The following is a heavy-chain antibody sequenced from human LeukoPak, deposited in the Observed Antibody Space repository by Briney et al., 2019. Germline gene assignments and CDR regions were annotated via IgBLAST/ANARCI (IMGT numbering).Heavy chain of an antibody. Sequence: ASVKVSCKASGYTFTIYGISWVRQAPGQGLEWMGWISAYNGNTNYAQKLQGRVTMTTDTSTSTAYMELRSLRSDDTAVYYCARVPDCSGGSCYSVWGQGTLVTVSS. CDR1: GYTFTIYG. D-gene: IGHD2-15*01. J-gene: IGHJ4*02. CDR2: ISAYNGNT. V-gene: IGHV1-18*01. CDR3: ARVPDCSGGSCYSV.